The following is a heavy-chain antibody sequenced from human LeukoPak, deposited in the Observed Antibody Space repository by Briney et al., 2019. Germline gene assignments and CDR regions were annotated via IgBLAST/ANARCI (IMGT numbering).Heavy chain of an antibody. V-gene: IGHV3-66*01. CDR3: AKDGGIPITMIVVVYYYMDV. J-gene: IGHJ6*03. D-gene: IGHD3-22*01. CDR2: IYSGGRT. Sequence: PGGSLRLSCAASGLSVSSSYISWVRQAPGKGLEWVSVIYSGGRTYYADSVKGRFAISRDISKNMVFLQMNSLRAEDTAVYYCAKDGGIPITMIVVVYYYMDVWGKGTTVTISS. CDR1: GLSVSSSY.